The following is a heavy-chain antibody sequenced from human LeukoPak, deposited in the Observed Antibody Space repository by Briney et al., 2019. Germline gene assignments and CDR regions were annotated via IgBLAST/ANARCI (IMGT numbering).Heavy chain of an antibody. Sequence: PGGTLRLSCAASGFTFSSYVMSWVRQAPGKGLEWVSAISGSGAGTYYADSVKGRFTISRDNSKNTLYLQMNSLRAEDTAVYYCAKDRLTSGWYESNDYWGQGTLVTVSS. D-gene: IGHD6-19*01. CDR2: ISGSGAGT. CDR3: AKDRLTSGWYESNDY. J-gene: IGHJ4*02. CDR1: GFTFSSYV. V-gene: IGHV3-23*01.